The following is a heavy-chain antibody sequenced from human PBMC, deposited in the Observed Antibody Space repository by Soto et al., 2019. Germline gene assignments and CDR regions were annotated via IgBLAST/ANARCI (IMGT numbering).Heavy chain of an antibody. CDR3: AKGPVAYNWNYNWFDP. V-gene: IGHV3-23*01. J-gene: IGHJ5*02. CDR2: IRGSGGST. D-gene: IGHD1-7*01. Sequence: EVQLLESGGGLVQPGGSLRLSCAASGFTFSSYAMSWVRQAPGKGLEWVSAIRGSGGSTYYADSVKGRFTISRDNSKNTLYLQMNSLRAEDTAVYYCAKGPVAYNWNYNWFDPWGQGTLVTVSS. CDR1: GFTFSSYA.